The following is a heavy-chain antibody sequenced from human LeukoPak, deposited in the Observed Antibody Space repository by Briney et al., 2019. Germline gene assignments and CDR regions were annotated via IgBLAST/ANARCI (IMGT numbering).Heavy chain of an antibody. CDR1: GGSISSYY. V-gene: IGHV4-4*07. CDR2: IYNSGST. J-gene: IGHJ4*02. D-gene: IGHD6-13*01. CDR3: ARSAFLVTAPGLYYFDY. Sequence: SETLSLTCTVYGGSISSYYWSWLRQPPGKGLEWIGHIYNSGSTNYNPSLKGRVTMSVATSKYQFSLHLSSVTAVDTAVYYCARSAFLVTAPGLYYFDYWGQGTLVAVSS.